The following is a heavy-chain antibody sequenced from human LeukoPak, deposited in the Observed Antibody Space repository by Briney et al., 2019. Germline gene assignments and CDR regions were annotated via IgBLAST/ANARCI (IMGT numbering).Heavy chain of an antibody. CDR2: IYNSGST. Sequence: SETLSLTCTVSGGFISTDYWTWIRQPAGKGLEWIGLIYNSGSTNYNPSLKSRVTMSIDPSKTQFSLSLTSATAADTAIYYCASDFAYWGHGTLVTVSS. V-gene: IGHV4-4*07. CDR3: ASDFAY. J-gene: IGHJ4*01. CDR1: GGFISTDY.